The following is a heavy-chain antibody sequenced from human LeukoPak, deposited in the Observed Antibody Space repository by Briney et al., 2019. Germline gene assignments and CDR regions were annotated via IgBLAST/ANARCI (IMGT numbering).Heavy chain of an antibody. J-gene: IGHJ3*02. V-gene: IGHV4-61*02. Sequence: SQTLSLTCTVSGGSISSDSYYWSWLPQPAGKGLEWIGRIYTSGSTNYNPSLKSPVTISVDTSKNQFSLKLSSVTAADTAVYYCARTGIVGAHAFDIWGQGTMVTVSS. CDR1: GGSISSDSYY. CDR2: IYTSGST. CDR3: ARTGIVGAHAFDI. D-gene: IGHD1-26*01.